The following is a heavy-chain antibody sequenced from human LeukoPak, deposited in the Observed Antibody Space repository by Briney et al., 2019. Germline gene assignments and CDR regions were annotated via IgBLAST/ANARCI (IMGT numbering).Heavy chain of an antibody. J-gene: IGHJ4*02. CDR1: GGPFSGYY. D-gene: IGHD3-10*01. Sequence: SETLSLTCAVYGGPFSGYYWSWIRQPPGKGLEWIGEINHSGSTNYNPSLKSRVTISVDTSKNQFSLKLSSVTAADTAVYYCASYYGSGSYSAYWGQGTLVTVSS. V-gene: IGHV4-34*01. CDR3: ASYYGSGSYSAY. CDR2: INHSGST.